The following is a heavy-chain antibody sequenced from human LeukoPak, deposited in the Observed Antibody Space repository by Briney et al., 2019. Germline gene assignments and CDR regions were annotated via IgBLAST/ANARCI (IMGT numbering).Heavy chain of an antibody. D-gene: IGHD2-2*01. CDR3: ANGVVPAAIVHQDAFDI. CDR2: ISGSGGST. Sequence: GALRLSCATSQFKFNNYGMTWVRQAPGKGLEWVSAISGSGGSTYYADSVKGRFTISRDNSKNTLYLQMNSLRAEDTAVYYCANGVVPAAIVHQDAFDIWGQGTMVTVSS. J-gene: IGHJ3*02. CDR1: QFKFNNYG. V-gene: IGHV3-23*01.